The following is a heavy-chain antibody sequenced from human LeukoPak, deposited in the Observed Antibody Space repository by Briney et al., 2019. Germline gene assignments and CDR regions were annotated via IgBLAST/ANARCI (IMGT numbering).Heavy chain of an antibody. V-gene: IGHV4-61*02. CDR3: ARDRYYDFWSGYYTAWFDP. CDR1: GGSISSSGYY. D-gene: IGHD3-3*01. CDR2: IYTSGST. Sequence: NPSETLSLTCTVSGGSISSSGYYWGWIRQPAGKGLEWIGRIYTSGSTNYNPSLKSRATISVDTSKNHFSLNLTSATAEDTAVYYCARDRYYDFWSGYYTAWFDPWGQGTLVTVSS. J-gene: IGHJ5*02.